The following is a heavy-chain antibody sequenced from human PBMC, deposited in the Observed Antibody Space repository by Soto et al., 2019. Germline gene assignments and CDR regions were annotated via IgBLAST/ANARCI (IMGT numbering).Heavy chain of an antibody. J-gene: IGHJ4*02. D-gene: IGHD3-10*01. CDR1: VFTFSDHY. CDR3: ASDPFYYASAY. CDR2: ISSGGSTM. Sequence: GGALRVSCAASVFTFSDHYMTWIRQAPGKGLEWVSKISSGGSTMYYADSVKGRFTVSRDNAKNSVYLQMDSLRAEDTAVYYCASDPFYYASAYWGQGTLVTVSS. V-gene: IGHV3-11*01.